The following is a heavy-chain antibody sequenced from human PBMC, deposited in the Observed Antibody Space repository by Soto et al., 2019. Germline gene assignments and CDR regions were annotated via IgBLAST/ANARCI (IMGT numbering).Heavy chain of an antibody. CDR1: GFRFEYHA. V-gene: IGHV3-30*04. CDR3: ARSRNSAVADSFDF. D-gene: IGHD1-26*01. J-gene: IGHJ4*02. Sequence: GGSLRLSCVVSGFRFEYHAMHWVRQAPGKGLEWVAVISRDGSHKYYLDSVKGRFTISRDNSKDTVNLLMNSLRDDDSAMYYCARSRNSAVADSFDFWGQGTLVTVSS. CDR2: ISRDGSHK.